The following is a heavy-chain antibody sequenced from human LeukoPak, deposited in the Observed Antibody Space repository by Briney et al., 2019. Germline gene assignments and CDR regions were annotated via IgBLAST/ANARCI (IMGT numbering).Heavy chain of an antibody. CDR3: ASRIVVDSKGDAFDI. D-gene: IGHD3-22*01. CDR1: GYTLTELS. J-gene: IGHJ3*02. CDR2: FDPEDGET. Sequence: ASVKVSCEVSGYTLTELSMHWVRQAPGKGLEWMGGFDPEDGETIYAQKFQGRVTMTEDTSTDTAYMELSSLRSEDTAVYYCASRIVVDSKGDAFDIWGQGTMVTVSS. V-gene: IGHV1-24*01.